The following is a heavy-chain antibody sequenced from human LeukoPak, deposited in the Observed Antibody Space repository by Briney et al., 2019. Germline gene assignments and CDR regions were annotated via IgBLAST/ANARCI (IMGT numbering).Heavy chain of an antibody. CDR2: ISGSGGSA. CDR1: GFTFSSYA. V-gene: IGHV3-23*01. D-gene: IGHD6-13*01. Sequence: GGSLRLSCAASGFTFSSYAMSWVRQAPGKGLEWVSAISGSGGSAYYADSVKGRFTISRDNSKNTLYLQMNSLRAEDTAVYYCAKMYSSSWTLFDYWGQGTLVTVSS. CDR3: AKMYSSSWTLFDY. J-gene: IGHJ4*02.